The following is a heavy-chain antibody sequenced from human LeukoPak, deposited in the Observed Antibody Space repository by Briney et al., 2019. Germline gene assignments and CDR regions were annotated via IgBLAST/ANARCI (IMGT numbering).Heavy chain of an antibody. CDR3: ARGRDSSGYYGQLDY. CDR1: GGTFSSYA. CDR2: IIPIFGTA. Sequence: ASVKVSCKVSGGTFSSYAISWVRQAPGQGLEWMGGIIPIFGTANYAQKFQGRVTITADESTSTAYMELSSLRSEDTAVYYCARGRDSSGYYGQLDYWGQGTLVTVSS. V-gene: IGHV1-69*13. D-gene: IGHD3-22*01. J-gene: IGHJ4*02.